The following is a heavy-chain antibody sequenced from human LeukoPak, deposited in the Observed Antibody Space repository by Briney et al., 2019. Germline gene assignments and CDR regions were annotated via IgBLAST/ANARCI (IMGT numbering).Heavy chain of an antibody. CDR1: GYTFTGYY. Sequence: ASVKVSCKASGYTFTGYYMHWVRQAPGQGLEWMGWINPNSGGTNYAQKFQGRVTMTRDTSISTAYMELSRLRSDDTAVYYCARDRSPTYYYDSSGERDAFDIWGQGTMVTVSS. V-gene: IGHV1-2*02. CDR3: ARDRSPTYYYDSSGERDAFDI. J-gene: IGHJ3*02. D-gene: IGHD3-22*01. CDR2: INPNSGGT.